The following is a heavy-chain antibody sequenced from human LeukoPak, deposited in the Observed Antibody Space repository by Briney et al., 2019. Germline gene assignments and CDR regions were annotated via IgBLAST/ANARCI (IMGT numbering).Heavy chain of an antibody. V-gene: IGHV3-23*01. CDR1: GSTFSSYA. CDR3: AKETAGLRWFDL. Sequence: GGSLRLSCAASGSTFSSYAMSWVRQAPGKGLEWVSAISGSGGSTYYADSVKGRFTISRDNSKNTLYLQMNSLRAEDTAVYFCAKETAGLRWFDLRGRGTLVTVSS. J-gene: IGHJ2*01. D-gene: IGHD4-23*01. CDR2: ISGSGGST.